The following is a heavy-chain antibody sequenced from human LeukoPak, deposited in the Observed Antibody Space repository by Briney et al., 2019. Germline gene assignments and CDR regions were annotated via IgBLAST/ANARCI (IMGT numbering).Heavy chain of an antibody. J-gene: IGHJ4*02. Sequence: GGSLRLSCVTSGFTFERYVMHWMRLAPGEGLECVSSIHPNNGGVGYAASVKGRFAISRDNARNSLYLEMTSLRPEDTAVYYCVKDAPNGSVDFWGRGTLVTVSS. D-gene: IGHD2-8*01. CDR3: VKDAPNGSVDF. CDR1: GFTFERYV. V-gene: IGHV3-9*01. CDR2: IHPNNGGV.